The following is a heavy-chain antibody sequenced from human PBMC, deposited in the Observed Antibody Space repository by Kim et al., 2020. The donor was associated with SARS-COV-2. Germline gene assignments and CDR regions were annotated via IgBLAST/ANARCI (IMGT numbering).Heavy chain of an antibody. CDR3: AKVGNSSSCTFDY. J-gene: IGHJ4*02. Sequence: GGSLRLSCAASGFTFSSYGMHWVRQAPGKGLEWVAVISYDGSNKYYADSVKGRFTISRDNSKNTLYLQMNSLRAEDTAVYYCAKVGNSSSCTFDYWGQGTLVTVSS. V-gene: IGHV3-30*18. CDR1: GFTFSSYG. D-gene: IGHD6-13*01. CDR2: ISYDGSNK.